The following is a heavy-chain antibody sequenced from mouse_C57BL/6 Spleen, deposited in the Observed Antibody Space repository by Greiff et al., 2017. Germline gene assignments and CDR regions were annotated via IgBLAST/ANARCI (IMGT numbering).Heavy chain of an antibody. Sequence: QVQLQQSGAELVRPGTSVKVSCKASGYAFTNYLIEWVKQRPGQGLEWIGVLNPGSGGTNYNEKFKGKATLTADKSSSTAYMQLSSLTSEDSAVYVCARDYGSSSDYWGQGTTLTVSS. CDR3: ARDYGSSSDY. D-gene: IGHD1-1*01. CDR1: GYAFTNYL. CDR2: LNPGSGGT. V-gene: IGHV1-54*01. J-gene: IGHJ2*01.